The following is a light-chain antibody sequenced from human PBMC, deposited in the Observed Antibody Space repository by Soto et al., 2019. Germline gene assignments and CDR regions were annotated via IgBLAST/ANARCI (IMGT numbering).Light chain of an antibody. CDR1: QNINNW. CDR3: QHRRT. Sequence: GYRVTITCRASQNINNWIAWYQQKPGEAPKFLIYDASTLESGVPSRFSGSGFGTEFSLTISSLQPDDFGSYYCQHRRTFGQGTKVDIK. CDR2: DAS. J-gene: IGKJ1*01. V-gene: IGKV1-5*01.